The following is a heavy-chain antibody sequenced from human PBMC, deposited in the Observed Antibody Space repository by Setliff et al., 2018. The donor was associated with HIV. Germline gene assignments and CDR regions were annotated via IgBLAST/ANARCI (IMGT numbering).Heavy chain of an antibody. J-gene: IGHJ3*02. CDR3: ARVDGSSDAFDI. V-gene: IGHV4-59*01. D-gene: IGHD3-10*01. CDR1: GGSISSYY. Sequence: SETLSLTCTVSGGSISSYYWSWIRQPPGKGLEWIGYIYYSGSTNYNPSLKSRITISVDTSKNQFSLKLSSVTAADTAVYYCARVDGSSDAFDIWGQGTMVTVSS. CDR2: IYYSGST.